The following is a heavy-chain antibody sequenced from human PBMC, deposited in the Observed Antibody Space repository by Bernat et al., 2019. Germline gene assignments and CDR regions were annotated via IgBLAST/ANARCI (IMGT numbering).Heavy chain of an antibody. CDR3: ARPYYNFWSGYYMGTFDI. Sequence: EVQLVESGGGLVQPGGSLRLSCAASGFTFSSYAMSWVRQAPGKGLVWVSAISGSGGSTYYGDTVKGQFTNSRNKTKNTLYLQMNSLRAEDTAVYYCARPYYNFWSGYYMGTFDIWGQGKMVTVSS. J-gene: IGHJ3*02. CDR1: GFTFSSYA. D-gene: IGHD3-3*01. CDR2: ISGSGGST. V-gene: IGHV3-23*04.